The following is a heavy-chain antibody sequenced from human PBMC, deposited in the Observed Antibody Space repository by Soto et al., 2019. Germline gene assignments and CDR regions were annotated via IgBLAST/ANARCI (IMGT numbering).Heavy chain of an antibody. CDR1: GGSISSSSYY. J-gene: IGHJ4*02. V-gene: IGHV4-39*01. Sequence: SETLSLTCTVSGGSISSSSYYWGWIRQPPGKGLEWIGSIYYSGSTYYNPSLKSRVTISVDTSKNQFSLKLSSVTAADTAVYYCTRRRIAVAGTEDYYFDYWGQGTLVTVSS. D-gene: IGHD6-19*01. CDR2: IYYSGST. CDR3: TRRRIAVAGTEDYYFDY.